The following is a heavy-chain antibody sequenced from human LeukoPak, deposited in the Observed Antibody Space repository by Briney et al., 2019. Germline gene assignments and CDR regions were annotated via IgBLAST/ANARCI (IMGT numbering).Heavy chain of an antibody. D-gene: IGHD2-2*01. Sequence: GGSLRLSCAASGFTVSSNYMSWVRQAPGKGREWVSVIYSGGSTYYADSVKGRFTISRDNSKNTLYLQMNSLTAEDTAVYYCARVGVVPAAIPDGFDIWGQGTMVTVSS. CDR2: IYSGGST. J-gene: IGHJ3*02. CDR1: GFTVSSNY. V-gene: IGHV3-53*01. CDR3: ARVGVVPAAIPDGFDI.